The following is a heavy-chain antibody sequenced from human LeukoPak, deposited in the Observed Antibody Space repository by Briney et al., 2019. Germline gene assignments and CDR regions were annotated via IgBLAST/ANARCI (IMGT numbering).Heavy chain of an antibody. CDR2: INPSGGST. CDR3: ARRGALGDDSGSYFGY. J-gene: IGHJ4*02. D-gene: IGHD1-26*01. Sequence: ASVKVSCKASGYTFTSYYMHWVRQAPGQGLEWMGIINPSGGSTSYAQKFQGRVTMTRDTSTSTVYMELSSLRSEDTAVYYCARRGALGDDSGSYFGYWGQGSLVTVSS. CDR1: GYTFTSYY. V-gene: IGHV1-46*01.